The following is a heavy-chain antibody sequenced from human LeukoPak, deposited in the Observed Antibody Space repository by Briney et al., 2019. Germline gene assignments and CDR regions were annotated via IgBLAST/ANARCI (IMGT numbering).Heavy chain of an antibody. CDR2: INPSGGST. J-gene: IGHJ5*02. D-gene: IGHD6-13*01. CDR1: GYTFTSYY. CDR3: ARGRIAAAGTLTWNNWFDP. V-gene: IGHV1-46*01. Sequence: ASVKVSCKASGYTFTSYYMHWVRQAPGQGLEWMGIINPSGGSTSYAQKFQGRVTMTRDMSTSTVYMELSSLRSEDTAVYYCARGRIAAAGTLTWNNWFDPWGQGTLVTVSS.